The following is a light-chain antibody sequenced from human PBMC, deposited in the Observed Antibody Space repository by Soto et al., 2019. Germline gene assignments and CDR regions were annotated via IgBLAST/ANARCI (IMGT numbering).Light chain of an antibody. CDR2: EVS. CDR3: SSYASSSTL. J-gene: IGLJ2*01. V-gene: IGLV2-14*01. Sequence: QSALTQPASVSRSPGQSITISCTGTSNDVGGYKYVSWYQQHPGKAPKLMIYEVSNRPSGVSNRFSGSKSGNTASLTISGLQAEDEADYYCSSYASSSTLFGGGTKLTVL. CDR1: SNDVGGYKY.